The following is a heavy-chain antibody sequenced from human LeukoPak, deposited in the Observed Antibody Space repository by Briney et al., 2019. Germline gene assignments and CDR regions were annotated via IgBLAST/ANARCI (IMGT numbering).Heavy chain of an antibody. V-gene: IGHV4-34*01. J-gene: IGHJ4*02. CDR3: ARIAQSSGWEKDLDY. CDR1: GGSFSGYY. CDR2: INHSGST. D-gene: IGHD6-19*01. Sequence: SETLSLTCAVYGGSFSGYYWSWIRQPPGKGLEWVGEINHSGSTNYHPSLKSRVTISVDTSKTQFSLKLSSVTAADTAVYYCARIAQSSGWEKDLDYWGQGTLVTVSS.